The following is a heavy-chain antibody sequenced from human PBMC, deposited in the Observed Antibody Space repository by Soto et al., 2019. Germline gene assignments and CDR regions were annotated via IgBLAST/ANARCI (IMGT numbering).Heavy chain of an antibody. D-gene: IGHD3-22*01. Sequence: ASVKVSCKASGYTFTSYDINWVRQATGQGLEWMGWMNPNSGNTGYAQKFQGRVTMTRNTSISTAYMELSSLRSEDTAVYYCARVPLNDSYDSSGYCDYWGQGTMLTVSS. V-gene: IGHV1-8*01. J-gene: IGHJ4*02. CDR2: MNPNSGNT. CDR1: GYTFTSYD. CDR3: ARVPLNDSYDSSGYCDY.